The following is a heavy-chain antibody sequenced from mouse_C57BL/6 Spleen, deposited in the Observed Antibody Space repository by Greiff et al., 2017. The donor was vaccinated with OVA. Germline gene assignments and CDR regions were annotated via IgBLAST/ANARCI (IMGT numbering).Heavy chain of an antibody. J-gene: IGHJ1*03. D-gene: IGHD2-4*01. CDR1: GYTFTSYW. Sequence: QVQLQQPGAELVKPGASVKMSCKASGYTFTSYWITWVKQRPGQGLEWIGDIYPGSGSTNYNEKFKSKATLTVDTSSSTAYMQLSSLTSEDSAVYYGARRGYDNDQGYWYFEVWGTGTTVTVSS. V-gene: IGHV1-55*01. CDR3: ARRGYDNDQGYWYFEV. CDR2: IYPGSGST.